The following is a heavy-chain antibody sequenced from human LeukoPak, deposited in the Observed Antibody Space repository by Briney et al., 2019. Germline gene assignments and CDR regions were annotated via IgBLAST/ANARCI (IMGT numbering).Heavy chain of an antibody. Sequence: SETLSLTCTVSGASISSYYWSWIRQSPGKGLEWIGYIYFRGNTKYSPALESRVTISEDPSKNQFSLRLTSLTAADTAVYYCARVDWWFDIMTGWPAITNNGMDVWGQGTTVIVSS. CDR1: GASISSYY. CDR2: IYFRGNT. J-gene: IGHJ6*02. D-gene: IGHD3-9*01. V-gene: IGHV4-59*01. CDR3: ARVDWWFDIMTGWPAITNNGMDV.